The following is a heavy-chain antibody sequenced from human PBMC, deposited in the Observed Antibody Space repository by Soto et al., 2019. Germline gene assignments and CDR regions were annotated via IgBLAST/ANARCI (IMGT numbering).Heavy chain of an antibody. D-gene: IGHD5-18*01. CDR2: IKHDGSEK. V-gene: IGHV3-7*03. CDR3: ARACAGYSDGGWYYYDGMDV. J-gene: IGHJ6*02. CDR1: GVTFIAYW. Sequence: WGSLRLSCAASGVTFIAYWISCRRQSPFKWREWVANIKHDGSEKYYVGSVKARFTVSRANAKNSLYLQINNPRAEDTAVYYCARACAGYSDGGWYYYDGMDVWGQGTTVTVSS.